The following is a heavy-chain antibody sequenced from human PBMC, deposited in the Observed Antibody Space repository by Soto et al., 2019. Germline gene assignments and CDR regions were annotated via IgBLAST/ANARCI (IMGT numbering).Heavy chain of an antibody. CDR2: IYYSGST. CDR3: ARTWGSTNDP. D-gene: IGHD3-16*01. CDR1: GASLSSYY. J-gene: IGHJ5*02. Sequence: PSETLSLTCVVSGASLSSYYWSWIRQPPGKGLEWIGYIYYSGSTNYNPSLKSRVTISVNTSKNQFSLKLSSVTAADTAVYYCARTWGSTNDPWGQGALVTVSS. V-gene: IGHV4-59*01.